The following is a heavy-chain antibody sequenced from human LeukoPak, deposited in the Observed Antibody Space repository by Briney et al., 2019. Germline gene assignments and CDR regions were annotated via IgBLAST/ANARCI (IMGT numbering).Heavy chain of an antibody. CDR1: GYSFTSYW. CDR2: IYPGDSDT. Sequence: PGESLKISCKGSGYSFTSYWIGWVRQMPGKGLEWMGIIYPGDSDTRYSPSFQGQVTISADKSISTAYLQWSSLKASDTAMYYCARQYSSGWYGDWFDPWGQGTLVTVSS. D-gene: IGHD6-19*01. CDR3: ARQYSSGWYGDWFDP. J-gene: IGHJ5*02. V-gene: IGHV5-51*01.